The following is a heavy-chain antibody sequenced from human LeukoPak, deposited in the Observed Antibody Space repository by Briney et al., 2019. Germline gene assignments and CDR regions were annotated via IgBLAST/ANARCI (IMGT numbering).Heavy chain of an antibody. V-gene: IGHV3-23*01. CDR3: ATMPHPAIEVAPY. CDR2: ISGSGGST. CDR1: GFTFSSYS. Sequence: GGSLKLSCAPPGFTFSSYSMSGFAQAPGKVRNWVSAISGSGGSTYYADSVKGRFTISRDNSKNTLYLQMNSLRAEDTAVYYCATMPHPAIEVAPYWGQGTLVTVSS. J-gene: IGHJ4*02. D-gene: IGHD3-22*01.